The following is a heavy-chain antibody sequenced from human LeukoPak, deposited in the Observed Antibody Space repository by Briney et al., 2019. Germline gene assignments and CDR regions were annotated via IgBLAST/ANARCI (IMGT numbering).Heavy chain of an antibody. CDR1: GASISSYY. CDR2: IYYSGST. J-gene: IGHJ5*02. Sequence: KPSETLSLTCTVSGASISSYYWSWIRQPPGKGLEWIGYIYYSGSTNYNPSLKSRVTISVDTSKNQFSLKLSSVTAADTAVYYCARELAMADNWFDPWGQGTLVTVSS. D-gene: IGHD5-18*01. V-gene: IGHV4-59*01. CDR3: ARELAMADNWFDP.